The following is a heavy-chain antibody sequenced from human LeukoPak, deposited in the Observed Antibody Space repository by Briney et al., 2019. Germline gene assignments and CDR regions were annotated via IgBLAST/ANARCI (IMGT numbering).Heavy chain of an antibody. CDR3: ARGPNRIVVVVAATSRGMDV. V-gene: IGHV4-39*07. CDR2: INHSGST. CDR1: GGSISSSSYY. Sequence: SETLSLTCTVSGGSISSSSYYWGWIRQPPGKGLEWIGEINHSGSTNYNPSLKSRVTISVDTSKNQFSLKLSSVTAADTAVYYCARGPNRIVVVVAATSRGMDVWGQGTTVTVSS. J-gene: IGHJ6*02. D-gene: IGHD2-15*01.